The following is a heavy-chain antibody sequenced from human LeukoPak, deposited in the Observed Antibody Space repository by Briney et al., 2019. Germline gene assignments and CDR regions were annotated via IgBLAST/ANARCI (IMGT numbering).Heavy chain of an antibody. CDR1: GFGVSDYA. CDR2: MSDIGPNT. D-gene: IGHD1-26*01. Sequence: GGSLRLSCAASGFGVSDYAMTWIRQSPGKGLEWVSSMSDIGPNTYYADSVKGRFTISRDTSKNTVFLQMNSLRAEDTAVYYCAKDREQNAFDIWGQGTMVTVSS. J-gene: IGHJ3*02. V-gene: IGHV3-23*01. CDR3: AKDREQNAFDI.